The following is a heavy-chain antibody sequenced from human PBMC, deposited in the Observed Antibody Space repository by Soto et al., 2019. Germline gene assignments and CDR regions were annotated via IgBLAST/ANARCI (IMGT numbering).Heavy chain of an antibody. V-gene: IGHV3-33*01. CDR3: ARDQSSSWHYFDY. D-gene: IGHD6-13*01. Sequence: PGGSLRLSCAASGFTFSSYGMHWVRQAPGKGLEWVAVIWYDGSNKYYADSVKGRFTISRDNSKNTLYLQMNSLRAEDTAVYYCARDQSSSWHYFDYWGQGTLVTVS. CDR1: GFTFSSYG. J-gene: IGHJ4*02. CDR2: IWYDGSNK.